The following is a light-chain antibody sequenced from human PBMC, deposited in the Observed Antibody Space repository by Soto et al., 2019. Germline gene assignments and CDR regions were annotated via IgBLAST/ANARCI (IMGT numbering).Light chain of an antibody. J-gene: IGLJ2*01. CDR3: HVWYTNDDRLV. Sequence: SYELTQPPSVSVAPGQTARITCGGNNIGSKSVHWYQQKPGQAPVLVVYDDNDRPSGIPERFSGSDSGNTATLTISRVEAGDEADYYCHVWYTNDDRLVFGGGTMLTVL. V-gene: IGLV3-21*02. CDR2: DDN. CDR1: NIGSKS.